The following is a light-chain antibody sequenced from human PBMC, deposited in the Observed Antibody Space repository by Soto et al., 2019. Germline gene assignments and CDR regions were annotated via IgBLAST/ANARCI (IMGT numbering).Light chain of an antibody. CDR2: GAS. J-gene: IGKJ4*01. CDR1: QSVSNS. CDR3: QQYNNWPPLT. V-gene: IGKV3-15*01. Sequence: EIVMTQSPATLSVSPGEGATLSCRASQSVSNSLAWYQQKPGQAPRLLIYGASTRATGIPARFSGSGSGTEFALTISSLQSEDFAVYYCQQYNNWPPLTFGGGTKVEIK.